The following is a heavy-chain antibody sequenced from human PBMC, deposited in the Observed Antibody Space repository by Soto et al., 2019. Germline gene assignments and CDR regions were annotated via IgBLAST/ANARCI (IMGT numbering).Heavy chain of an antibody. D-gene: IGHD3-16*01. CDR1: GFTFSIYA. J-gene: IGHJ4*02. V-gene: IGHV3-23*01. CDR3: ARGPGGGN. CDR2: MTSADGSA. Sequence: EVQLLESGGGLVQPGGSLRLSCAASGFTFSIYAMSWVRQAPGKGLEWVSGMTSADGSAYYADSVKGRFTISRDNSKNTSDLERNDLRGGAPAIFYGARGPGGGNWGRGTLVTVP.